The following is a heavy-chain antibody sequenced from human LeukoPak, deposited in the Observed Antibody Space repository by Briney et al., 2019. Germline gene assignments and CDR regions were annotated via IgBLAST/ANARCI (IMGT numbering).Heavy chain of an antibody. CDR2: ISSSSSTI. V-gene: IGHV3-48*01. CDR1: GFTFSSYT. J-gene: IGHJ3*02. Sequence: GSLRLSCAASGFTFSSYTMNWVRQAPGKGLEWVSKISSSSSTIYYADSVKGRFTISRDNAKNSLYLQMNSLRAEDTAVYYCARDSPQALAILHAFDIWGHGTMVTVSS. D-gene: IGHD5-12*01. CDR3: ARDSPQALAILHAFDI.